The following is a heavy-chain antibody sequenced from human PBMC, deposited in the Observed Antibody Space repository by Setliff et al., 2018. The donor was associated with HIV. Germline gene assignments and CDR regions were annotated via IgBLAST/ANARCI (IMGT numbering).Heavy chain of an antibody. V-gene: IGHV1-18*01. CDR2: ISPYNGDT. D-gene: IGHD5-12*01. CDR3: VRGSISGMYYFDY. Sequence: ASVKVSCKASGTNLDSFVITWVRQAPGQGLEWMGWISPYNGDTRFAQSLQDRVTMTTDTSTSTAYMELRSLRSDDTAVYYCVRGSISGMYYFDYWGLGTLVTVSS. J-gene: IGHJ4*02. CDR1: GTNLDSFV.